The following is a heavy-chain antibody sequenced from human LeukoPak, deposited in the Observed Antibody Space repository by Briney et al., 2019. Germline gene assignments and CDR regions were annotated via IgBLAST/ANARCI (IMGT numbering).Heavy chain of an antibody. CDR3: ARTTRTSFGVVSYNWFDP. Sequence: ASVKVSCKAYGYTFTGYYIHWIPQAPGQGLKRMGWINPNSGGTNYAQKFQGRVTMTRDTSISTAYMELSRLRSDDTAVYYCARTTRTSFGVVSYNWFDPWGQGTLVTVSS. V-gene: IGHV1-2*02. J-gene: IGHJ5*02. D-gene: IGHD3-3*01. CDR2: INPNSGGT. CDR1: GYTFTGYY.